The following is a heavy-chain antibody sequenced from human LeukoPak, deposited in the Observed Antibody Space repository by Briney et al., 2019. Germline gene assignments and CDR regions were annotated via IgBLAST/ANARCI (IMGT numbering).Heavy chain of an antibody. Sequence: GGSLRLSCAASGFTFSSYWMSWVRQAPGKGLEWVANIKEDGSQKYYMDSVKGRFTISRDNAKNSLYLQMNSLRAEDTAVYYCARGKYYFDYRGQGTLVTVSS. CDR1: GFTFSSYW. CDR3: ARGKYYFDY. J-gene: IGHJ4*02. V-gene: IGHV3-7*04. CDR2: IKEDGSQK.